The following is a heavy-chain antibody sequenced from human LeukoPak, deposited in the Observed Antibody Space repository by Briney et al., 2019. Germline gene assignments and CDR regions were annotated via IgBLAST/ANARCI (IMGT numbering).Heavy chain of an antibody. D-gene: IGHD6-13*01. Sequence: SETLSLTCTVSGGSISSYYWSWIRQPPGKGLEWIGYMYYRGNTNYNPSLKSRVTISIDTPNNQFSLKLSSVTAADTAVYYCATGVHGIAAAGDYYFDYWGQGTLVTVSS. CDR1: GGSISSYY. J-gene: IGHJ4*02. CDR2: MYYRGNT. CDR3: ATGVHGIAAAGDYYFDY. V-gene: IGHV4-59*01.